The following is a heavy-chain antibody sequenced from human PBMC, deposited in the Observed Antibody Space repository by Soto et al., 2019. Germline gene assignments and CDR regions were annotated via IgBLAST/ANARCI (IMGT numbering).Heavy chain of an antibody. CDR2: INPNSGGT. CDR3: ARDQRNDILTGRPADYYYYGMDV. CDR1: GYTFTGYY. V-gene: IGHV1-2*04. Sequence: ASVKVSCKASGYTFTGYYMHWVRQAPGQGLEWMGWINPNSGGTNYAQKFQGWVTMTRDTSISTAYMELSRLRSDDTAVYYRARDQRNDILTGRPADYYYYGMDVWGQGTTVTVSS. D-gene: IGHD3-9*01. J-gene: IGHJ6*02.